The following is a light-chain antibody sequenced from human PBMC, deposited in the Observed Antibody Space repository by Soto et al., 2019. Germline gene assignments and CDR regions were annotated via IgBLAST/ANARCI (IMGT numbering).Light chain of an antibody. Sequence: QSVLTQPPSASGTPGQRVTISFSGSSSNIGSDYVYWYQQFPGTAPKLLIYRNNQRPSGVPDRFSGSKSGTSASLAISGLRSEDEADYYCAAWDDSLSGYVFGTGTKVTV. CDR2: RNN. J-gene: IGLJ1*01. CDR3: AAWDDSLSGYV. CDR1: SSNIGSDY. V-gene: IGLV1-47*01.